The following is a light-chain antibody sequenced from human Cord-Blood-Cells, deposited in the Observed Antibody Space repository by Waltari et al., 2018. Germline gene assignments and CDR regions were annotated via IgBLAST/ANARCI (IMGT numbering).Light chain of an antibody. CDR1: SSDVGGYNY. Sequence: QSALTQPASVSGSPGQSITISCTGTSSDVGGYNYVSWYQQHPGKAPKLMFYDVSKRPSGVSNRFSGSKSGNTASLTISGLQAEDEADYYCSSYTSSSGVFGGGTKLTVL. J-gene: IGLJ3*02. V-gene: IGLV2-14*01. CDR2: DVS. CDR3: SSYTSSSGV.